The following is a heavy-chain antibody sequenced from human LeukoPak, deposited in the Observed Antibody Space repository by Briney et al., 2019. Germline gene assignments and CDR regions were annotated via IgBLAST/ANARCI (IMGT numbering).Heavy chain of an antibody. D-gene: IGHD3-3*01. Sequence: PSQTLSLTCAISGDSVSSNSAAWNWIRQSPSRGLEWLGRTYYRSKWCNDYAVSVKSRITINPDTSKNQFSLQLNSVTPEDTAVYYCARELVQAYDFWSGPTRWFDPWGQGTLVTVSS. J-gene: IGHJ5*02. V-gene: IGHV6-1*01. CDR3: ARELVQAYDFWSGPTRWFDP. CDR2: TYYRSKWCN. CDR1: GDSVSSNSAA.